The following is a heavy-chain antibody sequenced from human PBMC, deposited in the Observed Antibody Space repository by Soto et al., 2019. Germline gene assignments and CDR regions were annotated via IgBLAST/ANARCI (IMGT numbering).Heavy chain of an antibody. V-gene: IGHV3-64*01. CDR1: GFTFSSYA. D-gene: IGHD4-4*01. Sequence: EVQLVESGGGLVQPGGSLRLSCAASGFTFSSYAMHWVRQAPGKGLEYVSAISSNGGSTYYANSVKGRFTISRDNSKNTLYLQMGSLRAEDMAVYYCARNCGGNSYAFDIWGQGTMVTVSS. J-gene: IGHJ3*02. CDR2: ISSNGGST. CDR3: ARNCGGNSYAFDI.